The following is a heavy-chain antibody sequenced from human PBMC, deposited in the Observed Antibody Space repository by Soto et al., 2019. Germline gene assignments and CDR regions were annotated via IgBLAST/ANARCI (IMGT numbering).Heavy chain of an antibody. Sequence: EVQLVESGGGLVKPGGSLRLSCAASGFTFSSYSMNWVRQAPGKGLEWVSSITGSSSYIYYADSVKGRFTISRDNAKNSPYLQMNSLRAEDTAVYYCARDVHYYASIAHGAYWGQGTLVTVSS. CDR2: ITGSSSYI. CDR3: ARDVHYYASIAHGAY. J-gene: IGHJ4*02. V-gene: IGHV3-21*02. CDR1: GFTFSSYS. D-gene: IGHD3-22*01.